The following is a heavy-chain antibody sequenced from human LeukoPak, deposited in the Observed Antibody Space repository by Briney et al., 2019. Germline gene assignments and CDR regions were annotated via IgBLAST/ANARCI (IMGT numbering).Heavy chain of an antibody. CDR3: VRVGSVSGSDYLDY. J-gene: IGHJ4*02. V-gene: IGHV3-72*01. Sequence: GGSLRLSCAVSGFTFSDHFLDWVRQAPGKGLEWVGRSRYKAKSYTTEYAASVKGRFTISRDDSKNSLYLQMNSLEAENTGVYYCVRVGSVSGSDYLDYWGQGALVTVSS. D-gene: IGHD6-19*01. CDR2: SRYKAKSYTT. CDR1: GFTFSDHF.